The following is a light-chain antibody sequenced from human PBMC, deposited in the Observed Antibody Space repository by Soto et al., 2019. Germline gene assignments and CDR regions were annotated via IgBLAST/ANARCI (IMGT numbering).Light chain of an antibody. J-gene: IGKJ1*01. CDR2: GAS. V-gene: IGKV3-15*01. Sequence: IVMTHSPATLSLSPWEIATLSCRASQTIDNTLAWYQQKPGQAPRLLIYGASTRATGIPARFSGSGSGTEFTLTISSLQSEDFAVYYCQQYNDWPRTFGQGTKVDI. CDR1: QTIDNT. CDR3: QQYNDWPRT.